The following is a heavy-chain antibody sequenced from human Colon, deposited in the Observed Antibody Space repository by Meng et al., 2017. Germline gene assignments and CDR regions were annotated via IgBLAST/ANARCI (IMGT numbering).Heavy chain of an antibody. CDR1: GGSVSSAGYQ. CDR3: ARVNGDFDEAWFNP. J-gene: IGHJ5*02. V-gene: IGHV4-61*08. CDR2: AST. D-gene: IGHD4-17*01. Sequence: VRLQESGPGLVRPSETLSPICSVSGGSVSSAGYQWSWIRQPPGKGLEWIGYASTNYNPSLKSRVTISVDTSKNQFSLRLTSVTAADTAVYYCARVNGDFDEAWFNPWGQGTLVTVSS.